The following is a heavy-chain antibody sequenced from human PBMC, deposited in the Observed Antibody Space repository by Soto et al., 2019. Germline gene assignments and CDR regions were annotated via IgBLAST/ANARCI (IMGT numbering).Heavy chain of an antibody. D-gene: IGHD6-13*01. Sequence: GESLKISCAASGFTFSSYNMNWVRQAPGKGLEWVSSISSSSSYIYYADSVEGRFTISRDNAKNSLYLQMNSLRTEDTAVYYCVSAAGTRAYWYFDLWRRGTLVTVSS. J-gene: IGHJ2*01. CDR3: VSAAGTRAYWYFDL. CDR2: ISSSSSYI. CDR1: GFTFSSYN. V-gene: IGHV3-21*01.